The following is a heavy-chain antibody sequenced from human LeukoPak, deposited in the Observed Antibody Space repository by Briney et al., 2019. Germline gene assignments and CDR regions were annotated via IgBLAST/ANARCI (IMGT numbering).Heavy chain of an antibody. D-gene: IGHD4-17*01. Sequence: PSETLSLTCAVYGGSFSGYYWSRIRQPPGKGLEWIGEINHSGSTNYNPSLKSRVTISVDTSKNQFSLKLSSVTAADTAVYYCARALYSLGDYALDYWGQGTLVTVSS. V-gene: IGHV4-34*01. CDR1: GGSFSGYY. J-gene: IGHJ4*02. CDR3: ARALYSLGDYALDY. CDR2: INHSGST.